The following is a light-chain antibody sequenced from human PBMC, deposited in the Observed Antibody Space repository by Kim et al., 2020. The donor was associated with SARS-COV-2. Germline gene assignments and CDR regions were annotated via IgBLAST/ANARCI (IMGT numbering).Light chain of an antibody. J-gene: IGKJ1*01. CDR3: LQDYNYPWT. V-gene: IGKV1-6*01. CDR1: QGIRND. Sequence: AIQMTQSPSALSASVGDRVTISCRARQGIRNDLGWYQQKPGKAPKLLIYAAFSLQSGVPSRFSSSGSGTDFTLTISSLQPEVFASYYCLQDYNYPWTFGQGTKVDIK. CDR2: AAF.